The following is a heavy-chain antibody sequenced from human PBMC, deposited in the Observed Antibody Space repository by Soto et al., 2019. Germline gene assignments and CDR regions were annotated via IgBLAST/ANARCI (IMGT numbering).Heavy chain of an antibody. D-gene: IGHD1-1*01. CDR1: GYTFSDHD. CDR2: MNPNSGDT. Sequence: QVQLVQSGAEVKKPGASVKVSCKASGYTFSDHDINWVRQASGQGPEWLGWMNPNSGDTGYAQNFQGRVTMTRDTXXRTXXMXLXXXXXXXXXVYXXARVGGNWNDDYFDYWGQGTLVTVSS. CDR3: ARVGGNWNDDYFDY. J-gene: IGHJ4*02. V-gene: IGHV1-8*01.